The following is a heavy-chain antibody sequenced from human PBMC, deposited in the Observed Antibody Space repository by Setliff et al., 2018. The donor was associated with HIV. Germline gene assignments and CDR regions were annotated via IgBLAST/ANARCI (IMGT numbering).Heavy chain of an antibody. CDR1: GYTFTRYD. D-gene: IGHD3-22*01. J-gene: IGHJ6*03. CDR2: LNPNSHNT. Sequence: ASVKVSCKASGYTFTRYDINWVRQATGQGLEWMGWLNPNSHNTGYAQKFQGRVTLTWDTSISTAYLELNHLKSDDTAVYYCARARTDYYDRRRRSHYYIDVWARGATVTVSS. V-gene: IGHV1-8*01. CDR3: ARARTDYYDRRRRSHYYIDV.